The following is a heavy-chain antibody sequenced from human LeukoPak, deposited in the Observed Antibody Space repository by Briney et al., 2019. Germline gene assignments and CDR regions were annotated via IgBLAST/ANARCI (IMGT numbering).Heavy chain of an antibody. Sequence: ASVKVSCKASGYIFADYYMHWVRQAPGQGLEWMGIINPSGGSTSYAQKFQGRVTMTRDTSTSTVYMELSSLRSEDTAVYYCARDWDIIAAAMGDLDYWGQGTLVTVSS. D-gene: IGHD6-13*01. CDR1: GYIFADYY. V-gene: IGHV1-46*01. CDR3: ARDWDIIAAAMGDLDY. J-gene: IGHJ4*02. CDR2: INPSGGST.